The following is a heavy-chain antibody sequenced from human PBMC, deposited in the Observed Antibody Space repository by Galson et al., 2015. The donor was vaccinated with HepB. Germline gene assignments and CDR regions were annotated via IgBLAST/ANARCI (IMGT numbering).Heavy chain of an antibody. Sequence: ALRLHCAASGFTCNQYAMHWVRQAPGKGLEWVAVISYDGRKTEYADSVTGRFTISRDNSKNTLYLDANSLRPEDTALYFCARDKYSSGWYYFEYWGQGTLVTVSS. CDR3: ARDKYSSGWYYFEY. CDR2: ISYDGRKT. V-gene: IGHV3-30*03. CDR1: GFTCNQYA. J-gene: IGHJ4*02. D-gene: IGHD6-19*01.